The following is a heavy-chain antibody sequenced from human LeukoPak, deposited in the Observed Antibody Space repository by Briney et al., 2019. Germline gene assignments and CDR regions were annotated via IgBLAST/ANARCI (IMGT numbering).Heavy chain of an antibody. J-gene: IGHJ4*02. V-gene: IGHV3-23*01. Sequence: GGSLRLSCAASGFTFGTYAMRWVREAPGRGLYWVSAINCGGGNTYYAASVKGRFTISRDNSKNTLYLQMNSLRAEDTALYYCAKDRIPSSGWESDFWGQGTLVTVSS. CDR3: AKDRIPSSGWESDF. CDR2: INCGGGNT. D-gene: IGHD3-22*01. CDR1: GFTFGTYA.